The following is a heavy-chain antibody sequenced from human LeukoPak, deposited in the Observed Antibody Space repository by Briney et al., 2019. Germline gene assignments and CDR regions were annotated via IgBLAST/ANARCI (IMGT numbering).Heavy chain of an antibody. J-gene: IGHJ6*03. CDR2: IIPIFGTA. V-gene: IGHV1-69*13. Sequence: VASVKVSCKASGVTFCNYAISWGRQGPGQGAGWGGGIIPIFGTANYAHTFQGRVTITADESTSTAYMELSSLRYEGPAVFYVATPERSWAIFGVFTDYQYYNMDLWGKGTTVTVS. D-gene: IGHD3-3*01. CDR1: GVTFCNYA. CDR3: ATPERSWAIFGVFTDYQYYNMDL.